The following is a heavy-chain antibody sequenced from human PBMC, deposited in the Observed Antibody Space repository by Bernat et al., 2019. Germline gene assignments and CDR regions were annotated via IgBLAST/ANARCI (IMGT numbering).Heavy chain of an antibody. CDR3: ARDRHGDYSPDY. CDR1: GFTFSSYG. D-gene: IGHD4-17*01. Sequence: QVQLVESGGGVVQPGRSLRLSCAASGFTFSSYGMHWVRQAPGKGLEWVAVIWYDGSNKYYADSVKGRFTISRDNSKNTLYLQMNSLRAEDTAVYYCARDRHGDYSPDYWGQGTLVTVSP. V-gene: IGHV3-33*01. J-gene: IGHJ4*02. CDR2: IWYDGSNK.